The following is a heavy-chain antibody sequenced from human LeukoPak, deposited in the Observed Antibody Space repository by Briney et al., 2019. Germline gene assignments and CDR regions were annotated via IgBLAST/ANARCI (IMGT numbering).Heavy chain of an antibody. D-gene: IGHD3-3*01. CDR1: GATFSNNA. CDR2: VIPMLGTT. V-gene: IGHV1-69*10. Sequence: VASVKVSCKTSGATFSNNAFSWVRQAPGQRLEWMGGVIPMLGTTNYAQNFQGRVTITADRSTVTVYMELNSLKSEDTAVYYCARGLFGVILIGQKQFYAMDVWGQGTTVTVSS. CDR3: ARGLFGVILIGQKQFYAMDV. J-gene: IGHJ6*02.